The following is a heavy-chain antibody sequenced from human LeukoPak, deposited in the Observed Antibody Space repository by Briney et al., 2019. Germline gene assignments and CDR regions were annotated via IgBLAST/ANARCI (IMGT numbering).Heavy chain of an antibody. Sequence: PGGSLRLSCAASGFTFSSYSMNWVRQAPGKGLEWVSSISSSSSYIYYADSAKGRFTISRDNAKNSLYLQMNSLRAEDTAVYYCARDSIAAAGTGRIDWFDPWGQGTLVTVSS. CDR1: GFTFSSYS. CDR3: ARDSIAAAGTGRIDWFDP. D-gene: IGHD6-13*01. CDR2: ISSSSSYI. V-gene: IGHV3-21*01. J-gene: IGHJ5*02.